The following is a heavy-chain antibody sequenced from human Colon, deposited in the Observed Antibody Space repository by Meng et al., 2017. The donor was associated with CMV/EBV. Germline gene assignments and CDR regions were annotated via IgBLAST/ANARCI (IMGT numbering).Heavy chain of an antibody. CDR3: VRDGSGVSGPDFYLFGMDV. CDR2: IKHDGGVT. D-gene: IGHD3-10*01. CDR1: EFIFSSYW. V-gene: IGHV3-7*03. J-gene: IGHJ6*02. Sequence: GESLKISCVASEFIFSSYWMSWVRQAPGKGLEWVATIKHDGGVTYYADSVKGRFTISRDRVSNSLHLQMHSLRAEDTAIYYCVRDGSGVSGPDFYLFGMDVWGQGTTVTSP.